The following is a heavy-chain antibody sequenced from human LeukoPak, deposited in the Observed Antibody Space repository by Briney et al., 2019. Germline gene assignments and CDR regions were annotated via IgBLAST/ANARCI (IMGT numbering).Heavy chain of an antibody. D-gene: IGHD3-3*01. V-gene: IGHV4-39*01. CDR3: QSRYLEWLLEY. Sequence: SETLSLTCAVCGGSINSNNYYWGWIRQPPGKGLEWIGSIYSSGSAYYNPSLKSRVTISVDTSKNQFSLRLSSVTAADTAVYYCQSRYLEWLLEYWGQGTLVTVSS. CDR1: GGSINSNNYY. CDR2: IYSSGSA. J-gene: IGHJ4*02.